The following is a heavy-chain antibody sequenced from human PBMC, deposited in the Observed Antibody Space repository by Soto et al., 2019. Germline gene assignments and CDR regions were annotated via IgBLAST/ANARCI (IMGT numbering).Heavy chain of an antibody. CDR3: ASLSDGSTSPGRYYYYYMDV. V-gene: IGHV4-59*01. D-gene: IGHD2-2*01. CDR1: GGSISSYY. Sequence: SETLSLTCTVSGGSISSYYWSWIRQPPGKGLEWIGYIYYSGSTNYNPSLKSRVTISVDTSKNQFSLKLSSVTAADTAVYYCASLSDGSTSPGRYYYYYMDVWGKGTTVTVSS. CDR2: IYYSGST. J-gene: IGHJ6*03.